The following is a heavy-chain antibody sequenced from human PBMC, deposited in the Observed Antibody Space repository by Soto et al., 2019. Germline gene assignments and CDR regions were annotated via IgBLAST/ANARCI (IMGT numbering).Heavy chain of an antibody. Sequence: GESLKISCKGSGYSFTSYWIGWVRQMPGKGLEWMGIIYPGDSDTRYSPSFQGQVTISADKSKNQFSLKLSSVTAADTAVYYCARGSRFGEHTYYDFWSGYYTAFDIWGQGTMVTVSS. D-gene: IGHD3-3*01. J-gene: IGHJ3*02. V-gene: IGHV5-51*01. CDR3: ARGSRFGEHTYYDFWSGYYTAFDI. CDR2: IYPGDSDT. CDR1: GYSFTSYW.